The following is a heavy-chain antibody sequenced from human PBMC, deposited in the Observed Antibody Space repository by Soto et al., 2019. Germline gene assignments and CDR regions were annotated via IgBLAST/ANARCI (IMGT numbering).Heavy chain of an antibody. CDR3: AGAPPRDKGAHDALDI. V-gene: IGHV1-69*12. Sequence: QVQLVQSGTEVKKPGSSVKVSCKDSGGTFSRHAVSWVRQAPGQGLEWMGAIIPIVDATNDAQKFQDRVTMTADESTSTVLMEWRSLMSEGTAIYVCAGAPPRDKGAHDALDICGQGTRVIVST. CDR2: IIPIVDAT. J-gene: IGHJ6*01. CDR1: GGTFSRHA. D-gene: IGHD3-3*01.